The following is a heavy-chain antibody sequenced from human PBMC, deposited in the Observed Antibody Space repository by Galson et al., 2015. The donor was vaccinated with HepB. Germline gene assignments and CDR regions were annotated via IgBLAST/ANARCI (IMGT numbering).Heavy chain of an antibody. J-gene: IGHJ6*03. D-gene: IGHD4-23*01. V-gene: IGHV1-69-2*01. CDR2: VDPEDGET. CDR3: ATADGGNSLFYYYMDV. CDR1: GYTFTDYY. Sequence: SCKVSGYTFTDYYMHWVQQAPGKGLEWMGLVDPEDGETIYAEKFQGRVTITADTSTDTAYMELSSLRSEDTAVYYCATADGGNSLFYYYMDVWGKGTTVTVSS.